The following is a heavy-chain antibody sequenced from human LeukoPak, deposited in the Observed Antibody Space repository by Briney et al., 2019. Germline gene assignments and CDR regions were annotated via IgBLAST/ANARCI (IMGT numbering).Heavy chain of an antibody. V-gene: IGHV4-4*02. Sequence: PSETLSLTCAVSGGSISSSNWWSWVRQPPGKGLEWIGEIYHSGSTNYNPSLKSRVTISVDTSKNQFSLKLSSVTAADTAVYYCARGRSSGWLDAFDIWGQGTMVTVSS. J-gene: IGHJ3*02. CDR3: ARGRSSGWLDAFDI. CDR1: GGSISSSNW. D-gene: IGHD6-19*01. CDR2: IYHSGST.